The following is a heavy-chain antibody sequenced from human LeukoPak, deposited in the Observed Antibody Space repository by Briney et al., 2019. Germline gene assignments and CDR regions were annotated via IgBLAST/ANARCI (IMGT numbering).Heavy chain of an antibody. D-gene: IGHD3-16*01. CDR1: GFTFSPYS. V-gene: IGHV3-21*01. CDR2: ISSSSYI. CDR3: ARDWGSDY. Sequence: GGSLRLSCAASGFTFSPYSINWVRQAPGKGLEWVSSISSSSYIYYADSVKGRFTISRDNSKNTLYLQMNNLRTEDTAVYYCARDWGSDYWGQGTLVSVSS. J-gene: IGHJ4*02.